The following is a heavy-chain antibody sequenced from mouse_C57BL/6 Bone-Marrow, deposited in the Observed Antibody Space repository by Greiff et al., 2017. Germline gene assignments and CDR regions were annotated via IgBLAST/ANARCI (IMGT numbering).Heavy chain of an antibody. CDR2: INPGSGGT. CDR3: ARSSGNQFDY. D-gene: IGHD2-1*01. Sequence: VQLQQSGAELVRPGPSVKVSCKASGYAFTNYLIEWVKQRPGQGLEWIGVINPGSGGTNYNEKFKGKATLTADKSSSTAYMQLSSLTSEDSAVYFCARSSGNQFDYWGQGTTLTVSS. CDR1: GYAFTNYL. V-gene: IGHV1-54*01. J-gene: IGHJ2*01.